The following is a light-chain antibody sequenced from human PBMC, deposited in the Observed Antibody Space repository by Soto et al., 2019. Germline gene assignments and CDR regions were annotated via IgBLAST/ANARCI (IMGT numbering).Light chain of an antibody. Sequence: DIVLTQSPGTLSLSPGERASLSCRASQSVSSFYLAWYQQKPGQDPRLLIYGASRRATGIPDRFSGSGSGTDFTLTISRLEPEDFAVYYCQQYVNSLWTFGQGTKVEIK. J-gene: IGKJ1*01. CDR2: GAS. CDR3: QQYVNSLWT. CDR1: QSVSSFY. V-gene: IGKV3-20*01.